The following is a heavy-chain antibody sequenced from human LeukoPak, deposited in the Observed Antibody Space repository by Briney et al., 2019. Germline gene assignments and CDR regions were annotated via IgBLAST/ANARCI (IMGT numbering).Heavy chain of an antibody. V-gene: IGHV3-21*04. CDR2: ISSSSSYI. D-gene: IGHD4-17*01. CDR1: GFTFSSYS. Sequence: GGSLRLSCAASGFTFSSYSMNWVRQAPGKGLEWVSSISSSSSYIYYADSVKGRFTISRDNAKNSLYLQMNSLRAEDTALYYCAKDINYGDYPYYFDYWGQGTLVTVSS. CDR3: AKDINYGDYPYYFDY. J-gene: IGHJ4*02.